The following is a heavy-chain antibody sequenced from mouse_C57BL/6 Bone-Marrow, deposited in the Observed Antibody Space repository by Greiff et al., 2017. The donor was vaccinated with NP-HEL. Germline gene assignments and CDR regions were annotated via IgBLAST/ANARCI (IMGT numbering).Heavy chain of an antibody. V-gene: IGHV14-3*01. Sequence: VQLQQSVAELVRPGASVKLSCTASGFNIKNTYMHWVKQRPEQGLEWIGRIDPANGNTKYAPKFQGQAPITADTSSNTAYLQHSSLTSEDTAIYYGARAFCYYDFVAWFAYWGQGTLVTVSA. CDR1: GFNIKNTY. J-gene: IGHJ3*01. CDR2: IDPANGNT. D-gene: IGHD2-4*01. CDR3: ARAFCYYDFVAWFAY.